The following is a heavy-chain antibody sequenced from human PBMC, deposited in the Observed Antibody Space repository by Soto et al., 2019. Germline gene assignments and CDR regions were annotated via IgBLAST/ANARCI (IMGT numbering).Heavy chain of an antibody. J-gene: IGHJ4*02. CDR2: INPSGGST. V-gene: IGHV1-46*01. CDR3: ARECSRGHYFDY. CDR1: GYTFTSCY. D-gene: IGHD6-13*01. Sequence: QVQLVESGAEVKKHGASVKDSCKASGYTFTSCYMHWVRQAPGQGLEWMGIINPSGGSTSYAQKFHGRVTMTRDTSTSTVYMELSSLTSEDTAVYYCARECSRGHYFDYWGQGTLVTVSS.